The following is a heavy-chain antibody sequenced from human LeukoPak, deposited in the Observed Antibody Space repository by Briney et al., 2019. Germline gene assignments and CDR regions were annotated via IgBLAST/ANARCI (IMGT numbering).Heavy chain of an antibody. Sequence: GASVKVSCKASGYTFTSYGISWVRQAPGQGLEWMGWISTYNGDTNYAQKLQGRVTMTTDTSTNTAYMELRSLRSDDTAVYYCAREGLGELTLDYWGQGTLSPSPQ. D-gene: IGHD3-16*01. CDR3: AREGLGELTLDY. J-gene: IGHJ4*02. CDR2: ISTYNGDT. V-gene: IGHV1-18*01. CDR1: GYTFTSYG.